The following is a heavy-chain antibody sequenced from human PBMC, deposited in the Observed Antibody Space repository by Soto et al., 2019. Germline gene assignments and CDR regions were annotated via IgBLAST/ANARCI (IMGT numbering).Heavy chain of an antibody. D-gene: IGHD3-22*01. Sequence: EVQLLESGGALVQPGGSLRLSCAASGFTFRSYAMSWVRQAPGKGLEWVSTISGSGGTTYYADSVKGRFTISRDNSKNTLYLQMNSLRAEDTAVYYCAKDRYDSSGYFFNNYWGQGTLVTVSS. CDR1: GFTFRSYA. CDR3: AKDRYDSSGYFFNNY. CDR2: ISGSGGTT. V-gene: IGHV3-23*01. J-gene: IGHJ4*02.